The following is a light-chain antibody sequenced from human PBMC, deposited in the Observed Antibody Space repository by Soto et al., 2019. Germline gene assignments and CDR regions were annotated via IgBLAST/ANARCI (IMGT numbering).Light chain of an antibody. V-gene: IGLV2-14*01. CDR1: SPDIGGFNY. CDR3: SSYTTTSTLGV. CDR2: EVS. J-gene: IGLJ3*02. Sequence: QSVLTQPASVSGSPGQSITISCTGTSPDIGGFNYVSWYQQHPGTAPKLIIYEVSNRPSGLSNRFSGSKSANTASLTISGLQAEDEADYYCSSYTTTSTLGVFGGGTKLTVL.